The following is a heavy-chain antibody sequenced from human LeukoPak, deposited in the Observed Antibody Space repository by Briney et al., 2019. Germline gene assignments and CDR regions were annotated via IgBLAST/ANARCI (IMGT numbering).Heavy chain of an antibody. CDR3: ARVDYYGSGSF. J-gene: IGHJ4*02. Sequence: SETLSLTCIVSGGSINYYYWTWIRQPPGKGLEWIGYIYSSGTTDYNPSLKSRATISVDTSNNQFSLKLSSVTAADTAVYYCARVDYYGSGSFWGQGTLVTVSS. CDR1: GGSINYYY. D-gene: IGHD3-10*01. CDR2: IYSSGTT. V-gene: IGHV4-59*01.